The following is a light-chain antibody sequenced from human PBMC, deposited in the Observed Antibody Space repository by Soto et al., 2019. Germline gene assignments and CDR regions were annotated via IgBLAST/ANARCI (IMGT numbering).Light chain of an antibody. J-gene: IGLJ2*01. CDR3: SSYTSSSTYVV. CDR1: SSDVGGYNY. V-gene: IGLV2-14*01. CDR2: DVS. Sequence: QSVLTQPASVSGSPGQSITISCTGTSSDVGGYNYVSWYQQHPGKAPKLMIYDVSNRPSGVSNRFSGSKSGNTASLTISGLQAEDEADYYWSSYTSSSTYVVFGGGTKLTVL.